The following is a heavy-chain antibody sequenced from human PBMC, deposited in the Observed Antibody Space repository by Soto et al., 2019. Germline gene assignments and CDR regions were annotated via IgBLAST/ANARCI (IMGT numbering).Heavy chain of an antibody. V-gene: IGHV3-30*18. J-gene: IGHJ6*02. Sequence: GGSLRLSCAASGFTFSSYGMHWVRQAPGKWLEWVAVISYDGSNKYYADSVKGRFTISRDNSNNTLYLQMNSLRAEVTTVYYCAKDRFHHSSYYFFGTDVWGQGTTVTV. CDR1: GFTFSSYG. CDR2: ISYDGSNK. CDR3: AKDRFHHSSYYFFGTDV. D-gene: IGHD2-15*01.